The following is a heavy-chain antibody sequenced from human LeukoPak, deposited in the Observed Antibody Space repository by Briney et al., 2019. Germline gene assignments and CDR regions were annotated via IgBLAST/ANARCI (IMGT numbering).Heavy chain of an antibody. CDR1: GGSFSGYY. J-gene: IGHJ3*02. Sequence: SETLSLTCAVYGGSFSGYYWSWIRQPPGKGLEWIGEINHSGSTNYNPSLKSRVTISVDTSKNQFSLKLSSVTAADTAVYYCARIPTTHIAVAGTAAFDIWGQGTMVTVSS. D-gene: IGHD6-19*01. CDR2: INHSGST. V-gene: IGHV4-34*01. CDR3: ARIPTTHIAVAGTAAFDI.